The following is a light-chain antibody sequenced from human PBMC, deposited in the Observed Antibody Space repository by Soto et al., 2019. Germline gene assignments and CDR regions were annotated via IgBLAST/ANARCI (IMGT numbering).Light chain of an antibody. CDR3: QQYNKWPRT. CDR1: QSVSSN. V-gene: IGKV3-15*01. J-gene: IGKJ2*01. Sequence: EIVMTQSPATLSVSPGERATLSCRASQSVSSNLAWYQQKPGQAPRLLIYGASTRASGIPARISGSGSGTEFTLTISSLQSEDFAVYYCQQYNKWPRTFGQGTKLEIK. CDR2: GAS.